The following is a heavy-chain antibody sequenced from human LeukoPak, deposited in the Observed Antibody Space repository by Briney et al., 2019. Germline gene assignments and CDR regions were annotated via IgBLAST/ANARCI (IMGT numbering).Heavy chain of an antibody. CDR1: GGTFNNYA. CDR2: TIPIFGSS. CDR3: ARVTHTELSTWFDP. Sequence: ASVKVSCKASGGTFNNYAINWVRQAPGQGLEWMGGTIPIFGSSNYAQKFQGRVTITADESTTTAYMELSSLRSEDTAVYYCARVTHTELSTWFDPWGQGTLVTVSS. J-gene: IGHJ5*02. D-gene: IGHD5-18*01. V-gene: IGHV1-69*13.